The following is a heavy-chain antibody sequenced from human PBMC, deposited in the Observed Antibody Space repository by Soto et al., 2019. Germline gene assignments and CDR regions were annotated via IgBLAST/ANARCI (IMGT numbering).Heavy chain of an antibody. CDR2: IYHSGAT. D-gene: IGHD2-2*01. V-gene: IGHV4-39*01. Sequence: QLRLQESGPGLVKPSETLSLTCSVFGDSIRSAHYFWGWVRQPPGKGLEWIGSIYHSGATFYHPYLGSSVTLSVDTTNNQFSLRLGSVTAADTAVYFCARQQYCGSSTCYDSLYYQYMDVWGKGTMVTVSS. CDR3: ARQQYCGSSTCYDSLYYQYMDV. J-gene: IGHJ6*03. CDR1: GDSIRSAHYF.